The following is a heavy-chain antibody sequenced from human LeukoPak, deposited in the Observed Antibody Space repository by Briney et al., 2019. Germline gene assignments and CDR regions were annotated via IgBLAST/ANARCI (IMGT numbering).Heavy chain of an antibody. Sequence: GGSLRLSCAASGFTFSSYWMSWVRQASGKGLEWVANIKQDGSEKYYVDSVKGRFTISRDNAKNSLYLQMNSLRAEDTAVYYCARDQSYDFWSWGYYVDVWGKGTTVTVSS. V-gene: IGHV3-7*01. D-gene: IGHD3-3*01. CDR1: GFTFSSYW. CDR3: ARDQSYDFWSWGYYVDV. J-gene: IGHJ6*03. CDR2: IKQDGSEK.